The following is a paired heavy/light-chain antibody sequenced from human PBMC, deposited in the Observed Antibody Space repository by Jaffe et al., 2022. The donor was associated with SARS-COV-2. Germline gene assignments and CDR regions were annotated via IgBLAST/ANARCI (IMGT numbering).Heavy chain of an antibody. CDR1: GFTFSSYA. J-gene: IGHJ4*02. Sequence: EVQLLESGGGLVQPGGSLRLSCAASGFTFSSYAMSWVRQAPGKGLEWVSAISGSGGSTYYADSVKGRFTISRDNSKNTLYLQMNSLRAEDTAVYYCAKTKPRRITMIVVVRVFDYWGQGTLVTVSS. V-gene: IGHV3-23*01. D-gene: IGHD3-22*01. CDR3: AKTKPRRITMIVVVRVFDY. CDR2: ISGSGGST.
Light chain of an antibody. Sequence: DIQMTQSPSSLSASVGDRVTITCQASQDISNYLNWYQQKPGKAPKLLIYDASNLETGVPSRFSGSGSGTDFTFTISSLQPEDIATYYCQQYGTFGQGTKLEIK. CDR1: QDISNY. V-gene: IGKV1-33*01. J-gene: IGKJ2*02. CDR3: QQYGT. CDR2: DAS.